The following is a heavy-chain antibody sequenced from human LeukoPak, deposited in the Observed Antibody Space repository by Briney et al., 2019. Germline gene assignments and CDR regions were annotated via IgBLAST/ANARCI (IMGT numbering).Heavy chain of an antibody. CDR1: GYTFTSYG. V-gene: IGHV1-18*01. CDR2: ISAYNGNT. Sequence: GASVKVSCKASGYTFTSYGISWVRQAPGQGLEWMGWISAYNGNTNYAQKLQGRVTMTTDTSTSTAYMELRSLRSDDTPVYYCARGIASSSWYTYYYYGMDVWGQGTTVTVSS. CDR3: ARGIASSSWYTYYYYGMDV. J-gene: IGHJ6*02. D-gene: IGHD6-13*01.